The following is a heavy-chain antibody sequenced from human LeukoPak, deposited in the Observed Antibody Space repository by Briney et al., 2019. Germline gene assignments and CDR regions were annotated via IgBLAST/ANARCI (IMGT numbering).Heavy chain of an antibody. V-gene: IGHV3-9*01. CDR1: GFTFDDYA. D-gene: IGHD5-12*01. Sequence: PGRSLRLSCAASGFTFDDYAMHWVRQAPGKGLEWVSGISWNSGSIGYADSVKGRFTISRDNAKNSLCLHMNSLRAEDTAVYYCARGLGYSGYDYFDYWGQGTLVTVSS. J-gene: IGHJ4*02. CDR2: ISWNSGSI. CDR3: ARGLGYSGYDYFDY.